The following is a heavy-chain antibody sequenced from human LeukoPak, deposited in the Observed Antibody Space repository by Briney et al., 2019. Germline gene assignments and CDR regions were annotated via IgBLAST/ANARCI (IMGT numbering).Heavy chain of an antibody. D-gene: IGHD5-12*01. J-gene: IGHJ4*02. Sequence: GGSLRLSCAASRFTFSSYNTNWVRQAPGKGLEWASYISTRSSTMYYADSVKGRFTISRDNAKNSLYLQMNSLRAEGTAVYYCARDGWYSGYDFDYWGQGTLVTVSS. CDR3: ARDGWYSGYDFDY. CDR1: RFTFSSYN. V-gene: IGHV3-48*04. CDR2: ISTRSSTM.